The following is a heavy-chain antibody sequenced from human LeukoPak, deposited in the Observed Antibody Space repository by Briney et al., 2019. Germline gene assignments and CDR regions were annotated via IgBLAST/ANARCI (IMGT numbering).Heavy chain of an antibody. CDR2: IYYSGST. D-gene: IGHD6-25*01. V-gene: IGHV4-59*01. Sequence: PSETLSLTCTVSGGSISSYYWSWIRQPPGKGLEWIGYIYYSGSTNYNPSLKSRVTISVDTSKNQFSLKLNSVTAADTAVYYCARARFDSSGRAGWFDPWGQGTLVTVSS. CDR3: ARARFDSSGRAGWFDP. CDR1: GGSISSYY. J-gene: IGHJ5*02.